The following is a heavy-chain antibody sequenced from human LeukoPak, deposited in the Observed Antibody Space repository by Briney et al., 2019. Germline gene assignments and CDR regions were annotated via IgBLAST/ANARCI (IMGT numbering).Heavy chain of an antibody. Sequence: SETLSLTCTVSGVSISSYYWSWVRQPPGKGLEWIGYIYYSGSTNYNPSLKSRVTISGDTSKNQFSLKLSSVTAADTAVYYCARRRGYYDILTGYSYYFDYWGQGTLVTVSS. CDR2: IYYSGST. CDR1: GVSISSYY. CDR3: ARRRGYYDILTGYSYYFDY. D-gene: IGHD3-9*01. J-gene: IGHJ4*02. V-gene: IGHV4-59*08.